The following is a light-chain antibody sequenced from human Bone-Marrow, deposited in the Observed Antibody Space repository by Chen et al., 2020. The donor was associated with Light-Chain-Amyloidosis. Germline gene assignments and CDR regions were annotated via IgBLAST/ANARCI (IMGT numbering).Light chain of an antibody. CDR2: DVS. CDR1: SSDVGGYNY. Sequence: QSALTQPASVSGSPGQSITISCTGTSSDVGGYNYVSWYQQHPGTAPKLVIFDVSYRPSGISNRFSRSKSGNTTSLTISGLQAEDEADYYCSSYTRSSTWLFGGGTRLTVL. CDR3: SSYTRSSTWL. J-gene: IGLJ3*02. V-gene: IGLV2-14*03.